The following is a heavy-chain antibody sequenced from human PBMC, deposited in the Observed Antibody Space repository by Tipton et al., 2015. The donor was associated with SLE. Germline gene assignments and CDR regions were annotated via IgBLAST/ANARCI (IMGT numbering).Heavy chain of an antibody. D-gene: IGHD6-13*01. CDR2: IYFTGNT. CDR3: TRSLYNTNWFWFDP. CDR1: GGSISTGGYH. Sequence: TLSLTCSVTGGSISTGGYHWAWIRQRPGKGPEWVGHIYFTGNTYYSPSLKSRLTISVDTSNNQFSLKLSSVTAADTAVYFCTRSLYNTNWFWFDPWGQGTLVIVSS. V-gene: IGHV4-31*03. J-gene: IGHJ5*02.